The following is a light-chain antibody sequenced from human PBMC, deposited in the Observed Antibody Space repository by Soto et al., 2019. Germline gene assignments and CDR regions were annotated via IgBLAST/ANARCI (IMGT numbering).Light chain of an antibody. CDR1: QGISSY. CDR3: QQYYTYPHT. Sequence: AIRMTQSPSSFSASTGDRVTITCRASQGISSYLAWYQQKPGKAPKLLVYAASTIQYGVPSRFSGSGSGTDFTLTISCLQSEDFATYFCQQYYTYPHTFGQGTKLEIK. CDR2: AAS. J-gene: IGKJ2*01. V-gene: IGKV1-8*01.